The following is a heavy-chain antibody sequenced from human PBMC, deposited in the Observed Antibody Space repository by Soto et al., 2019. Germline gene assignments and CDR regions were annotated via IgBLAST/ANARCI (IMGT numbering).Heavy chain of an antibody. J-gene: IGHJ3*02. D-gene: IGHD1-26*01. CDR2: IYYSGST. CDR1: GGSISSGGYY. Sequence: SETLSLTCTVSGGSISSGGYYWSWIRQHPGKGLEWIGYIYYSGSTYYNPSLKSRVTISVDTSKNQFSLKLSSVTAADTAVYYCARVGWELLTDAFDIWGQGTMVTVSS. V-gene: IGHV4-31*03. CDR3: ARVGWELLTDAFDI.